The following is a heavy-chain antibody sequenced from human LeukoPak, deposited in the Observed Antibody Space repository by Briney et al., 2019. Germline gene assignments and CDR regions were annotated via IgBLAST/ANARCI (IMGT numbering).Heavy chain of an antibody. CDR2: IYYSGST. J-gene: IGHJ3*02. Sequence: SETLSLTCTVSGGSISRSSYYWGWIRQPPGKGLEWIGSIYYSGSTYYNPSPKSRVTISVDTSKNQFSLRLSSVTAADTAVYYCARHGYEWGLDIWGQGTMVTVSS. CDR1: GGSISRSSYY. CDR3: ARHGYEWGLDI. D-gene: IGHD1-26*01. V-gene: IGHV4-39*01.